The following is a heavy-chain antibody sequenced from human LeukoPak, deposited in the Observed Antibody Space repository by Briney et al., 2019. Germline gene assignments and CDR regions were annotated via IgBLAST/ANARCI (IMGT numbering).Heavy chain of an antibody. CDR2: IKQDGSEK. CDR1: GFTFDDYG. Sequence: GSLRLSCAASGFTFDDYGMSWVRQAPGKGLEWVANIKQDGSEKYYVDSVKGRFTISRDNAKNSLYLQMNSLRAEDTAVYYCARDFRIAANDGGNWGQGTLVTVSS. D-gene: IGHD6-25*01. V-gene: IGHV3-7*01. CDR3: ARDFRIAANDGGN. J-gene: IGHJ4*02.